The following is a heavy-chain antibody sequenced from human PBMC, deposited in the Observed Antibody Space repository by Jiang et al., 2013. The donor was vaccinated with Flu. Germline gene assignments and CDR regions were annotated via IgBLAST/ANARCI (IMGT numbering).Heavy chain of an antibody. J-gene: IGHJ4*02. CDR3: ARRGWTTMVFNH. CDR2: IYYSGST. Sequence: LLKPSETLSLTCTVSGGSISSSSYYWGWIRQPPGKGLEWIGSIYYSGSTNYNPSLKSRATISVDTSKNHFSLKLKSVTAADTAVYYCARRGWTTMVFNHWGQGALVTVSS. D-gene: IGHD5-18*01. V-gene: IGHV4-39*02. CDR1: GGSISSSSYY.